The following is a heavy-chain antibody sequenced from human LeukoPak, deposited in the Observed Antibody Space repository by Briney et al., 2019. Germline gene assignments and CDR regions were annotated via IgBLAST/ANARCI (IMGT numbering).Heavy chain of an antibody. J-gene: IGHJ5*02. CDR2: ISSSSSSI. V-gene: IGHV3-21*01. CDR3: ARDRKRDDFWSSYYHWFDP. Sequence: GGSLRLSCAASGFTFSTYSMNWVRQAPGKGLEWVSPISSSSSSIYYADSVEGRFTISRDNAKKSLYLQMNSLRAEDTAVYYCARDRKRDDFWSSYYHWFDPWGQGTLVTVSS. D-gene: IGHD3-3*01. CDR1: GFTFSTYS.